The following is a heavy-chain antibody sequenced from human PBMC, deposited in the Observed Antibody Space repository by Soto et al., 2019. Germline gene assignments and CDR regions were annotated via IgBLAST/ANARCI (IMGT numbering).Heavy chain of an antibody. D-gene: IGHD2-21*02. CDR1: GFAFRNYD. J-gene: IGHJ4*02. V-gene: IGHV3-48*03. CDR3: AREGSCGADCYFFDY. CDR2: INYSGSNT. Sequence: PGWSLRLSCAASGFAFRNYDMNWVRQAPGKGLEWISKINYSGSNTYYAESVKGRFTISRDNDKNSLYLQTNSLRVEDKGIYYFAREGSCGADCYFFDYWGQGNEVTV.